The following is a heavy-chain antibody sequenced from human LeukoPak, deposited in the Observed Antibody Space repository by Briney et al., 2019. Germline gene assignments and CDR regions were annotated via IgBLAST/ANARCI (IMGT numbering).Heavy chain of an antibody. J-gene: IGHJ4*02. CDR2: IKQDGSEK. CDR3: ATRTNYGDWGNYFDY. V-gene: IGHV3-7*03. Sequence: PGGSLRLSCAASGFTFSSYWMSWVRQAPGKGLEWVANIKQDGSEKYYVDSVKGRFTISRDNSKNTLYLQMNSLRAEDTAVYYCATRTNYGDWGNYFDYWGQGTPVTVSS. CDR1: GFTFSSYW. D-gene: IGHD4-17*01.